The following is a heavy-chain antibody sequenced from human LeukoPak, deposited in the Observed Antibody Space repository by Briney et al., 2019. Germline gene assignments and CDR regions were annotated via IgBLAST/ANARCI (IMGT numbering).Heavy chain of an antibody. CDR3: AKDLSSGWYWGSFDY. CDR1: GFTFDDYA. V-gene: IGHV3-9*01. D-gene: IGHD6-19*01. CDR2: ISWNSGSI. Sequence: GRSLRLSCAASGFTFDDYAMHWVRQAPGKGLEWVSGISWNSGSIGYADSVKGRFTISRDNAKNSLYLQMNSLRAEDTALYYCAKDLSSGWYWGSFDYWGQGTLVTVSS. J-gene: IGHJ4*02.